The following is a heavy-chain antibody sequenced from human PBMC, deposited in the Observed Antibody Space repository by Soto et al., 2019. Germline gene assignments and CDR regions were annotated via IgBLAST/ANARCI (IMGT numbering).Heavy chain of an antibody. V-gene: IGHV3-21*06. Sequence: PGGSVRLSCAASGFIFTRYSMNWVRQAPGKGLEWVSSISSTTNYIYYGDSMKGRFTISRDNAKNSLYLEMNSLRAEDTAVYYCARESEDLTSNFDYWGQGTLVTVSS. CDR1: GFIFTRYS. J-gene: IGHJ4*02. CDR2: ISSTTNYI. CDR3: ARESEDLTSNFDY.